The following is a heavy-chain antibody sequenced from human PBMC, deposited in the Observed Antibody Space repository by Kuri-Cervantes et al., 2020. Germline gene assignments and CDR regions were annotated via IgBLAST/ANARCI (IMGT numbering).Heavy chain of an antibody. J-gene: IGHJ4*02. Sequence: LRLSCTVSGGSISSGGYYWSWIRQHPGKGLEWIGYIYYSGSTYYNPSLKSRVTISVDTSKNQFSLKLSSVTAADTAVYYCARGRSKDYFDYWGQGTLVTVSS. V-gene: IGHV4-31*03. CDR3: ARGRSKDYFDY. CDR2: IYYSGST. CDR1: GGSISSGGYY.